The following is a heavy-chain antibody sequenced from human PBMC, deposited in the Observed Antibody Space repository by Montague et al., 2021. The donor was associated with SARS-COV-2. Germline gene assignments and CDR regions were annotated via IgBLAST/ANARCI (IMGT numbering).Heavy chain of an antibody. CDR2: IYSNGKT. Sequence: SETLSLTCTVSGGSITDHYRCWIWQSQATGLERIGYIYSNGKTNYNPSLKIRVPLSADASRNEFSLKLDSVTAADTAVYFCARRCYYDSAGYHWHLDLWGRGMLVTVSS. J-gene: IGHJ2*01. CDR1: GGSITDHY. CDR3: ARRCYYDSAGYHWHLDL. V-gene: IGHV4-4*09. D-gene: IGHD3-22*01.